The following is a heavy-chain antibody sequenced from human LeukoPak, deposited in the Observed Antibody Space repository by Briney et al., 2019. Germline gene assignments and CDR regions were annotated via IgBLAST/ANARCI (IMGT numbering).Heavy chain of an antibody. CDR1: GGTFSSYT. D-gene: IGHD3-22*01. CDR3: ARGMAVLYYYDSSGYPTEPGGYYYMDV. J-gene: IGHJ6*03. V-gene: IGHV1-69*02. Sequence: SVKVSCKASGGTFSSYTISWVRQAPGQGLEWMGRIIPILGIANYAQKFQGRVTITADESTSTAYMELSSLRSEDTAVYYCARGMAVLYYYDSSGYPTEPGGYYYMDVWGKGTTVTVSS. CDR2: IIPILGIA.